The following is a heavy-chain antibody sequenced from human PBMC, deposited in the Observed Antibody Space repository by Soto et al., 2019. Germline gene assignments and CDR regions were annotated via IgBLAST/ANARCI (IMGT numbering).Heavy chain of an antibody. J-gene: IGHJ6*02. D-gene: IGHD3-22*01. V-gene: IGHV3-23*01. CDR3: AKDRDYDSSGYVYYYYGMDV. Sequence: PGGSLRLSCAASGFTFSTYAMSWVRQAPGKGLEWVSVISGSGDYTYYADSVKGRFTISRDNSKNTVYLQMNSLRAEDTAVYYCAKDRDYDSSGYVYYYYGMDVWGQGTTVTVSS. CDR1: GFTFSTYA. CDR2: ISGSGDYT.